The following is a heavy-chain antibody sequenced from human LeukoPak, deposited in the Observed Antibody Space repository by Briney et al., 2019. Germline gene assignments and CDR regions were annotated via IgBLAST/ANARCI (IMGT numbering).Heavy chain of an antibody. J-gene: IGHJ4*02. V-gene: IGHV3-48*01. Sequence: GGSLRLSCTTSVFPFSRYSMNWVRQAPGKGLEGVSYITSSGDTIYYADSVKGRFTISIDNAKNSVYLQMNSLRAEDTAVYYCAKAGYDFWSGYSDYWGQGTLVTVSS. D-gene: IGHD3-3*01. CDR1: VFPFSRYS. CDR2: ITSSGDTI. CDR3: AKAGYDFWSGYSDY.